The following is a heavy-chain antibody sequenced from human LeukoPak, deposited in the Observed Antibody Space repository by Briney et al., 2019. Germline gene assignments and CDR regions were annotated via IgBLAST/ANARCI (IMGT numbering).Heavy chain of an antibody. CDR1: GGSISSGGYS. Sequence: PSETLSLTCAVSGGSISSGGYSWSWIRQPPGKGLEWIGYIYHSGSTYYNPSLKSRVTISVDRSKNQFFLKLSSVTAADTAVYYCAREGYYYGMDVWGKGTTVTVSS. J-gene: IGHJ6*04. V-gene: IGHV4-30-2*01. CDR2: IYHSGST. CDR3: AREGYYYGMDV.